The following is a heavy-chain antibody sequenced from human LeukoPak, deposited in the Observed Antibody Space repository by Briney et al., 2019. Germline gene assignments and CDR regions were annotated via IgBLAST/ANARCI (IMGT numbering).Heavy chain of an antibody. V-gene: IGHV1-8*01. CDR3: ARLPYYYYGMDV. J-gene: IGHJ6*02. CDR1: GYTFTSYD. CDR2: MNPNSGNT. Sequence: GASVKVSCKASGYTFTSYDINWVRQATGQGLEWMGWMNPNSGNTGYALKFQGRVTMTRNTSISTAYMELSSLRSEDTAVYYCARLPYYYYGMDVWGQGTTVTVSS.